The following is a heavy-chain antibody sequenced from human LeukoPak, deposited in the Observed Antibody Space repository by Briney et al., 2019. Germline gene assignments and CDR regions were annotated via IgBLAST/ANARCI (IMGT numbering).Heavy chain of an antibody. V-gene: IGHV3-21*01. J-gene: IGHJ4*02. CDR3: ARGSYSSGWRFDY. Sequence: GGSLRLPCAASGFTFSSYSMNWVRQAPGKGLEWVSSISSSSSYIYYADSVKGRFTISRDNAKNSLYLQMNSLRAEDTAVYYCARGSYSSGWRFDYWGQGTLVTVSS. CDR1: GFTFSSYS. CDR2: ISSSSSYI. D-gene: IGHD6-19*01.